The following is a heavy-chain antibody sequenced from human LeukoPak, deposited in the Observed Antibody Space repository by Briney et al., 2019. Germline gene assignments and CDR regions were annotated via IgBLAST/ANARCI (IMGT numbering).Heavy chain of an antibody. CDR3: AKDGYNYDSSGHFDY. CDR1: GFTLSLFA. D-gene: IGHD3-22*01. V-gene: IGHV3-23*01. Sequence: GGSLRLPCSASGFTLSLFAMHWVRQAPGKGLEWVSALSGSGGATYHADADSVKGRFTISRDNSKNALYLQINNLRAEDTAVYYCAKDGYNYDSSGHFDYWGQGTLVTVSA. J-gene: IGHJ4*02. CDR2: LSGSGGAT.